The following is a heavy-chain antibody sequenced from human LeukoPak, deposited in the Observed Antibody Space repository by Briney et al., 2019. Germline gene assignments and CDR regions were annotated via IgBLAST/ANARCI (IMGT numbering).Heavy chain of an antibody. Sequence: GASVKVSCKASGYTFTNYGISWVRQAPGQGLEWMGWISAYNGNTNYAQKLQGRVTMTTDTSTSTAYMELRSLRSDDTAVYYCARQYPPRVVPAASDYWGQGTLVTVSS. J-gene: IGHJ4*02. V-gene: IGHV1-18*01. CDR3: ARQYPPRVVPAASDY. CDR1: GYTFTNYG. D-gene: IGHD2-2*01. CDR2: ISAYNGNT.